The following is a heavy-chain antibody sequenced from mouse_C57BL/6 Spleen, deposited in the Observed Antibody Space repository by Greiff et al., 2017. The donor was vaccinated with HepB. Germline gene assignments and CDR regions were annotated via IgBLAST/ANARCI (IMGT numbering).Heavy chain of an antibody. CDR2: INPSSGYT. CDR3: ARSLYYYGSSLYAMDY. J-gene: IGHJ4*01. Sequence: VKLQESGAELARPGASVKMSCKASGYTFTSYTMHWVKQRPGQGLEWIGYINPSSGYTKYNQKFKDKATLTADKSSSTAYMQLSSLTSEDSAVYYCARSLYYYGSSLYAMDYWGQGTSVTVSS. V-gene: IGHV1-4*01. CDR1: GYTFTSYT. D-gene: IGHD1-1*01.